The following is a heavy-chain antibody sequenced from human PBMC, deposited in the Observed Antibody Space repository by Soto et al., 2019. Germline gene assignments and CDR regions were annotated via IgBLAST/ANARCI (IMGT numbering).Heavy chain of an antibody. D-gene: IGHD2-2*01. CDR3: ARDRRVSGVVPAERDYYYGLDV. CDR2: IYYSGIT. CDR1: GGSISSADYC. J-gene: IGHJ6*02. V-gene: IGHV4-30-4*01. Sequence: QVQLQESGPGLVKPSQTLSLTCAVSGGSISSADYCWSRIRQPPGNGLEWIGYIYYSGITYYNPSLKSRVTISLDTSKNQFSLKLSSVTAADTAVYYCARDRRVSGVVPAERDYYYGLDVWGQGTTVTVSS.